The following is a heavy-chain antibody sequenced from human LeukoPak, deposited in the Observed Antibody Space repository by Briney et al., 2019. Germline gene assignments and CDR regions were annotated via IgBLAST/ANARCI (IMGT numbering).Heavy chain of an antibody. CDR1: GGSVSSWAYY. CDR3: ARGLRNWNDAGKYNWFDP. V-gene: IGHV4-39*07. J-gene: IGHJ5*02. CDR2: IYYSGTT. D-gene: IGHD1-20*01. Sequence: PSETLSLTCTVSGGSVSSWAYYWGWIRQPPGKGLEWIGSIYYSGTTYYNPSLKSRVTISVDTSKNQFSLKLSSVTAADTAVYYCARGLRNWNDAGKYNWFDPWGQGTLVTVSS.